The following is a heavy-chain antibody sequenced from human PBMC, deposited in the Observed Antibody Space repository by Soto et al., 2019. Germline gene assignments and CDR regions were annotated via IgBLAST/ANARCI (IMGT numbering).Heavy chain of an antibody. CDR1: GYTFTSYA. CDR3: ARDGRFAY. J-gene: IGHJ4*02. Sequence: QVQLVQSGAEVKKPGASVKVSCKASGYTFTSYAMHWVRQAPGQRLEWMGWINAGNGNTKYSQKFQGRVTITRDTSANTAYMELSSLRSEDTAVYYCARDGRFAYWGQGTLVTVSS. CDR2: INAGNGNT. V-gene: IGHV1-3*01.